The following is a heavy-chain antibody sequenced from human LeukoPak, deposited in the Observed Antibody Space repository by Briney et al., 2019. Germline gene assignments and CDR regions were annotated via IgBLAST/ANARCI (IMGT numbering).Heavy chain of an antibody. J-gene: IGHJ4*02. CDR3: ARDSTLDY. V-gene: IGHV3-21*01. CDR2: ISSSSNSI. Sequence: GGSLRLSCAASGFTFSSYSLTWVRQAPGKGLEWVSSISSSSNSIYYADSVKGRFTISRDNAKNSLYLQMNSLRAEDTAVYYCARDSTLDYWGQGTLATVSS. CDR1: GFTFSSYS.